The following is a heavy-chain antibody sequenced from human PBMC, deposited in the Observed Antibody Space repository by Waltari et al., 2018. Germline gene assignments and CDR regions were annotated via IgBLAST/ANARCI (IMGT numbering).Heavy chain of an antibody. Sequence: QVQLQESGPGLVKPSETLSLTCTVSDGSITSYYWSWIRQPAGKGLEWIGRIYGGGGADYNPSHRIRVAMSVDTSKSQFSLMMRSVTAADTAIYYCARTYSSAWPPLLDYWGQGTLVTVSS. CDR1: DGSITSYY. CDR2: IYGGGGA. V-gene: IGHV4-4*07. CDR3: ARTYSSAWPPLLDY. D-gene: IGHD6-19*01. J-gene: IGHJ4*02.